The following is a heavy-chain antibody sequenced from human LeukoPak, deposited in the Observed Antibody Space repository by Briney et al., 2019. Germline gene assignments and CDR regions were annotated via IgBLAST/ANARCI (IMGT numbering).Heavy chain of an antibody. CDR2: MNPNSGNT. V-gene: IGHV1-8*01. J-gene: IGHJ3*02. D-gene: IGHD5-18*01. Sequence: ASVKVSCKASGYTFTSYDINWVRQATGQGLEWMGWMNPNSGNTGYAQKFQGRVTMTRNTSISTAYMELSSLRSEDTAVYYCARGLSGYSYGADAFDIWGQGTMVTVSS. CDR3: ARGLSGYSYGADAFDI. CDR1: GYTFTSYD.